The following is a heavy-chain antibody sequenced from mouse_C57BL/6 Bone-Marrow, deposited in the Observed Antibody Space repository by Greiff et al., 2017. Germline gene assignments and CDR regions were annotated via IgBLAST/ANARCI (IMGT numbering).Heavy chain of an antibody. J-gene: IGHJ3*01. CDR3: AKAKSVYFPFAY. CDR2: ISSGSSTI. D-gene: IGHD1-1*01. V-gene: IGHV5-17*01. Sequence: EVKLMESGGGLVKPGGSLKLSCAASGFTFSDYGMHWVRQAPEKGLEWVAYISSGSSTIFYADTVKGRFTISRDNAKNTLFLQMTSLRSEDTAMYYCAKAKSVYFPFAYWGQGTLVTVSA. CDR1: GFTFSDYG.